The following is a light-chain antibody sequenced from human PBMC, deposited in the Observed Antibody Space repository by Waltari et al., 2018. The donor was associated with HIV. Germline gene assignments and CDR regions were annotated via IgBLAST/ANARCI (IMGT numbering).Light chain of an antibody. CDR2: GNN. V-gene: IGLV1-40*01. J-gene: IGLJ2*01. CDR1: HETPYD. Sequence: QSVLTQPPSVSGAPGQSVSISNHETPYDVQWYQQLPGAAPKLLVYGNNNRPSGVPARFSGSKSGTSASLAITGLQSEDEAFYYCQSYDSSLTAVIFGGGTKLTVL. CDR3: QSYDSSLTAVI.